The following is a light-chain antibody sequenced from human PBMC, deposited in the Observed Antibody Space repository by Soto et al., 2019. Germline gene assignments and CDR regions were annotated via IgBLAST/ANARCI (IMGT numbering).Light chain of an antibody. CDR1: QSISSN. V-gene: IGKV3-20*01. Sequence: EMVMTQSPATLSMSPGERATLSCRASQSISSNLAWYQQKPGQAPRLLIYRTSNRATGIPDRFSGSGSGTDCTLTISRLEPEDFAVYWCQQYDSSPRTFGQGTKVDIK. J-gene: IGKJ1*01. CDR2: RTS. CDR3: QQYDSSPRT.